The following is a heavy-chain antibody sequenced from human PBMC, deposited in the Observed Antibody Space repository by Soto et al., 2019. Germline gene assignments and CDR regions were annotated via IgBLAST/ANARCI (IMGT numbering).Heavy chain of an antibody. V-gene: IGHV4-59*01. Sequence: SETLSLTCTVSGGSISNYYWSWIRQPPGKGLEWIGYIYYSGNTIYNPSLNSRATISVDTSKNQFSLTLTSVTAADTAVYYCARFPTNGNNQYWGQGTMVTVYS. D-gene: IGHD2-8*01. CDR2: IYYSGNT. CDR3: ARFPTNGNNQY. CDR1: GGSISNYY. J-gene: IGHJ4*02.